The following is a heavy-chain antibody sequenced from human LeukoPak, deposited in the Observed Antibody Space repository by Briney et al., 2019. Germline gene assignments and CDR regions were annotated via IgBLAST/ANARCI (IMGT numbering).Heavy chain of an antibody. V-gene: IGHV3-7*01. CDR3: AREGPYYDFWSGYPYYFDY. Sequence: PGGSLRLSCAASGFTFSSYWMSWVRQAPGKGLEWVANMKQDGSEKYYVDSVKGRFTISRDNAKNSLYLQMNSLRAEDTAVYYCAREGPYYDFWSGYPYYFDYWGQGTLVTVSS. D-gene: IGHD3-3*01. CDR2: MKQDGSEK. J-gene: IGHJ4*02. CDR1: GFTFSSYW.